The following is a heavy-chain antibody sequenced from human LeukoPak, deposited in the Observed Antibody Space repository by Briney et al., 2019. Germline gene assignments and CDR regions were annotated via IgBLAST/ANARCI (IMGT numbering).Heavy chain of an antibody. Sequence: PGGSLRLSCAASGFTFDDYSMHWVRQAPGKGLEWVAYIQYDGSNQQYADSVKGRFSISRDSSKNILYLQMNSLRAEDTAVYYCAKDRVWYSGSDDDYWGQGTLVTVSS. CDR2: IQYDGSNQ. CDR1: GFTFDDYS. CDR3: AKDRVWYSGSDDDY. J-gene: IGHJ4*02. V-gene: IGHV3-30*02. D-gene: IGHD1-26*01.